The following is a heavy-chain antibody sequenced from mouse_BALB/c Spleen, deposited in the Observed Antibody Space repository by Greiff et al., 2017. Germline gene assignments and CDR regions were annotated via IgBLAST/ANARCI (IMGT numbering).Heavy chain of an antibody. V-gene: IGHV1-4*02. D-gene: IGHD2-2*01. CDR1: GYTFTSYT. CDR2: INPSSGYT. J-gene: IGHJ3*01. CDR3: ARQGGYDGFAY. Sequence: QVQLQQSAAELARPGASVKMSCKASGYTFTSYTMHWVKQRPGQGLEWIGYINPSSGYTEYNQKFKDKTTLTADKSSSTAYMQLSSLTSEDSAVYYCARQGGYDGFAYWGQGTLVTVSA.